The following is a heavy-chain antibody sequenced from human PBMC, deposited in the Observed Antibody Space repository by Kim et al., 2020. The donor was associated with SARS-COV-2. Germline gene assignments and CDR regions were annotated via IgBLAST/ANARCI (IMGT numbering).Heavy chain of an antibody. CDR2: MNTYNGHT. J-gene: IGHJ4*02. D-gene: IGHD3-16*01. V-gene: IGHV1-18*04. Sequence: ASVRVSCKASGYAFISYGISWMRQAPGQGPEWMGWMNTYNGHTNYTQKLQGRVTMSTDTSTSTAYMELRSLRSDDTAVYYCARGELWIDYWGQGTLVTVSS. CDR1: GYAFISYG. CDR3: ARGELWIDY.